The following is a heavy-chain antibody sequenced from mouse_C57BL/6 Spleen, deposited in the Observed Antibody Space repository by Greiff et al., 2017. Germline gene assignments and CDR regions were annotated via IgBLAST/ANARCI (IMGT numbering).Heavy chain of an antibody. CDR2: IDPSDSYT. CDR3: AREPRYYGSSYWYFDV. CDR1: GYTFTSYW. Sequence: VQLQQPGAELVMPGASVKLSCKASGYTFTSYWMHWVKQRPGQGLEWIGEIDPSDSYTNYNQKFKGKSTLTVDKSSSTAYMQLSSLTSEDSAVYYCAREPRYYGSSYWYFDVWGTGTTVTVSS. J-gene: IGHJ1*03. D-gene: IGHD1-1*01. V-gene: IGHV1-69*01.